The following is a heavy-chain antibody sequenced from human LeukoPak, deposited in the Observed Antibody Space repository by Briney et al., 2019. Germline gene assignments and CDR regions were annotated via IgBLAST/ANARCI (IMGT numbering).Heavy chain of an antibody. J-gene: IGHJ4*02. CDR2: IREDGSEK. Sequence: PGGSLRLSCAASGFTFSSSWMTWVRQAPGKGLEWVASIREDGSEKTSVDSVKGRFTISRDNAKNSLCLQMDSLRAEDTAVYYCARGPTNGRAFDYWGQGTLVSVSS. D-gene: IGHD3-10*02. CDR3: ARGPTNGRAFDY. V-gene: IGHV3-7*01. CDR1: GFTFSSSW.